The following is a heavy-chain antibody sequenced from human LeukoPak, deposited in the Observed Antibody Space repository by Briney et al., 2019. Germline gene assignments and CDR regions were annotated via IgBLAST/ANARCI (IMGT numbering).Heavy chain of an antibody. CDR3: ASGYYRRFDY. Sequence: SETLSFNCAVYGGSFSGYYWSWIRQPPGKGLEWIGEINHSRRTNYHPSLKSRVTISVHTPQNHLSLKLRAVSAAETGVYYCASGYYRRFDYLGQRTLVNVSS. V-gene: IGHV4-34*01. D-gene: IGHD3-10*01. J-gene: IGHJ4*02. CDR2: INHSRRT. CDR1: GGSFSGYY.